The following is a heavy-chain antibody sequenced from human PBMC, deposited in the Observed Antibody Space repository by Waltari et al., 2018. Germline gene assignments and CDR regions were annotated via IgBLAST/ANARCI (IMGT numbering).Heavy chain of an antibody. D-gene: IGHD3-16*01. V-gene: IGHV3-23*01. CDR3: AKESTFIRGYLDY. J-gene: IGHJ4*02. CDR2: ISGRGGST. Sequence: EVQLLESGGGLVQPGGSLRLSCAASGFTFSSYALIWVRQAPGKGLEWVSAISGRGGSTYYADSVKGRFTISRDNSKNTLYLQMNSLRAEDTAVYYCAKESTFIRGYLDYWGQGTLVTVSS. CDR1: GFTFSSYA.